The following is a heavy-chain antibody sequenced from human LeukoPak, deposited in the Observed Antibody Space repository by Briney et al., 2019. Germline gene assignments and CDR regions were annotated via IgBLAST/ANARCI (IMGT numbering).Heavy chain of an antibody. D-gene: IGHD6-19*01. CDR1: GFTFSSYA. CDR2: ISYDGSNK. CDR3: ARYPESYSSGWYLHNWFDP. V-gene: IGHV3-30-3*01. Sequence: GRSLRLSCAASGFTFSSYAMHWVRQAPGKGLEWVAVISYDGSNKYYADSVKGRFTISRDNSKNTLYLQMNSLRAEDTAVYYCARYPESYSSGWYLHNWFDPWGQGTLATVSS. J-gene: IGHJ5*02.